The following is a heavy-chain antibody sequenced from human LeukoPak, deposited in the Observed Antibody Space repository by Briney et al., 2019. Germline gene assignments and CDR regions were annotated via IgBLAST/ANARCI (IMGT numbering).Heavy chain of an antibody. CDR3: ARARAAGTYPHFDY. CDR2: INPSGGST. D-gene: IGHD6-13*01. J-gene: IGHJ4*02. Sequence: ASVKVSCKASGYTFTSYYMHWGRQAPGQGLEWMGIINPSGGSTSYAQKFQGRVTMTTDTSTSTAYMELRSLRSDDTAVYYCARARAAGTYPHFDYWGQGTLVTVSS. V-gene: IGHV1-46*01. CDR1: GYTFTSYY.